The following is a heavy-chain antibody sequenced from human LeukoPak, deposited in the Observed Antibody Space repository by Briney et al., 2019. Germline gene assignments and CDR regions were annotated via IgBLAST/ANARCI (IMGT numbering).Heavy chain of an antibody. D-gene: IGHD4-17*01. V-gene: IGHV4-39*07. J-gene: IGHJ6*02. Sequence: SETLSLTCTVSGGSISSSSYSWGWIRQPPGKGLEWIGSIYYSGSTYYNPSLKSRVTISVDTSKNQFSLKLSSVTAADTAVYYCARDNGRHSYGMDVWGRGTTVTVPS. CDR3: ARDNGRHSYGMDV. CDR1: GGSISSSSYS. CDR2: IYYSGST.